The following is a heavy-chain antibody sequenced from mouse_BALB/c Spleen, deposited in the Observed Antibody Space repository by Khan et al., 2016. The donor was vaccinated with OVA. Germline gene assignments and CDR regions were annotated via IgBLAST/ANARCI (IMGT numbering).Heavy chain of an antibody. CDR3: ARGNDYCSNSWFAY. D-gene: IGHD2-5*01. J-gene: IGHJ3*01. CDR2: INPYNGFT. V-gene: IGHV1-18*01. Sequence: EVQLQQSGPELVKPGASMKISCKASGYSFTDYTMNWVKQSHGKNLEWIGLINPYNGFTSYNQKFKGKATLTVDKSSSTAYMELRSLTSEDSAVYYCARGNDYCSNSWFAYWGQGTLVTVSA. CDR1: GYSFTDYT.